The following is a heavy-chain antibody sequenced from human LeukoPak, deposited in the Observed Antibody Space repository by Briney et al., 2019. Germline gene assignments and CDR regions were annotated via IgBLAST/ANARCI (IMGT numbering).Heavy chain of an antibody. V-gene: IGHV3-48*04. CDR2: ISSATSTI. D-gene: IGHD4-23*01. J-gene: IGHJ5*02. Sequence: EGSLRLSCAASGFTFSSTGMNWVRQAPGKGLEWVSYISSATSTIYYADSVRGRFTISRDNAKNSLYLQMNSLRAEDTAVYYCARDVTYYGGDWFDPWGQGTLVTVSS. CDR1: GFTFSSTG. CDR3: ARDVTYYGGDWFDP.